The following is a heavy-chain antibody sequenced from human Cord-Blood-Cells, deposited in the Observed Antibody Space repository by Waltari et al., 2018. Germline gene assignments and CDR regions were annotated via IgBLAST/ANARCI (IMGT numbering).Heavy chain of an antibody. D-gene: IGHD3-10*01. CDR3: ARIGYGSGSYAFDI. CDR1: GFTFSSYS. V-gene: IGHV3-21*01. CDR2: ISSSSSYI. Sequence: EVQLVESGGGLVKPGGSLRLSCAASGFTFSSYSMNWVRQARGRGLEGVSAISSSSSYIYYADSVKGRFTISRDNAKNSLYLQMNSLRAEDTAVYYCARIGYGSGSYAFDIWGQGTMVTVSS. J-gene: IGHJ3*02.